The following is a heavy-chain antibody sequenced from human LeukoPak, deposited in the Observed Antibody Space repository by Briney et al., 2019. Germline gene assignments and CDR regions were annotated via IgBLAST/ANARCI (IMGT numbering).Heavy chain of an antibody. V-gene: IGHV4-59*08. D-gene: IGHD1-26*01. Sequence: SETLSLTCTVSGGSISRYYWNWIRQPPGKGLEWIGYIYYSGSTNYNPSLKSRVTISVDTSKHQFSLKLSSVTAADTAVYYCARLVGATDAFDIWGQGTMVTVSS. CDR3: ARLVGATDAFDI. J-gene: IGHJ3*02. CDR2: IYYSGST. CDR1: GGSISRYY.